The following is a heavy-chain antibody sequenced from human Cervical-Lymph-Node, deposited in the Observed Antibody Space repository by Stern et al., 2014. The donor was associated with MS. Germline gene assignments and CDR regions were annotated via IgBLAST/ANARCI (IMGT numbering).Heavy chain of an antibody. J-gene: IGHJ5*02. CDR1: GGSISSGDYY. D-gene: IGHD2-2*01. Sequence: QLQLQESGPGLVKPSQTLSLTCTVSGGSISSGDYYWSWIRQPPGKGLEWIGYIYYSGSTYYIPSLKSRVTISVDTSKNQFSLKLSSVTAADTAVYYCASANCSSTSCPNWFDPWGQGTLVTVPS. V-gene: IGHV4-30-4*01. CDR2: IYYSGST. CDR3: ASANCSSTSCPNWFDP.